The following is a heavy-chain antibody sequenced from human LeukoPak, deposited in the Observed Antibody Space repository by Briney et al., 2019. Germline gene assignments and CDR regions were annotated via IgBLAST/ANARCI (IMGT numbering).Heavy chain of an antibody. CDR3: ARTLLPAVKGAFDI. J-gene: IGHJ3*02. CDR2: IYYSGST. D-gene: IGHD2-2*01. Sequence: SETLSLTCTVSGGSISSSSYYWGWIRQPPGKGLEWIGSIYYSGSTYYNPSLKSRATISVDTSKNQFSLKLSSVTAADTAVYYCARTLLPAVKGAFDIWGRGTMVTVSS. V-gene: IGHV4-39*07. CDR1: GGSISSSSYY.